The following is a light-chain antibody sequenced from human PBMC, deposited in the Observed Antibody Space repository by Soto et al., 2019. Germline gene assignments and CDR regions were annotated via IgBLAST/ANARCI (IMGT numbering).Light chain of an antibody. CDR3: HQYDSSPLA. J-gene: IGKJ4*01. CDR1: QSVSRSY. Sequence: EIVLTQSPGTLSLSPGERATLSCRASQSVSRSYLAWYQQKPGQAPRPRIYGASSRATGIPDRFSGSGSGTDFTLTISRLEPDDFAVYYCHQYDSSPLAFGVGTKVEIK. V-gene: IGKV3-20*01. CDR2: GAS.